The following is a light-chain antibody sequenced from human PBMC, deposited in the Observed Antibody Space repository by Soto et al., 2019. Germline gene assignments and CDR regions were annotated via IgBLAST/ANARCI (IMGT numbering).Light chain of an antibody. J-gene: IGKJ2*01. V-gene: IGKV1-5*03. Sequence: DIPMTQSPSTLSASVGDRVTITCRASQSIDTWLAWYQQKSGKATKLLIYKASSLESGVPSRFSGSGSGTEFTLTINSLQPDDFATYYCQQHNSYSYTFGQGTKLEIK. CDR2: KAS. CDR3: QQHNSYSYT. CDR1: QSIDTW.